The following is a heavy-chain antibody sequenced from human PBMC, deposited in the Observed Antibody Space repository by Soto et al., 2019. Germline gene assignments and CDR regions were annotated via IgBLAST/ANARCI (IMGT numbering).Heavy chain of an antibody. CDR3: ARDLHGDPYY. D-gene: IGHD4-17*01. CDR2: ISAYNGNT. CDR1: GYTFTSYG. Sequence: QVQLVQSGAEVKKPGASVKVSCKASGYTFTSYGISWVRQAPGQGLEWMGWISAYNGNTNYAQKLXGXAXMXXDTTTRTAYMGLRSLRSDDTAVYYCARDLHGDPYYWGQGTLVTVSS. J-gene: IGHJ4*02. V-gene: IGHV1-18*01.